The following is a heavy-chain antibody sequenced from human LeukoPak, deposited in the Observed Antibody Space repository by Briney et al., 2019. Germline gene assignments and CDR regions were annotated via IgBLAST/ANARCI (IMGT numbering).Heavy chain of an antibody. D-gene: IGHD6-19*01. V-gene: IGHV4-38-2*02. CDR3: ARELYSSGWGYFDY. CDR2: IYHSGST. J-gene: IGHJ4*02. Sequence: KPSETLSLTCTISGYSISSGYYWGWIRQPPGKGLEWIGSIYHSGSTYYNPSLKSRVTISLDTSENQFSLKLSSVTAADTAVYYCARELYSSGWGYFDYWGQGTLVTVSS. CDR1: GYSISSGYY.